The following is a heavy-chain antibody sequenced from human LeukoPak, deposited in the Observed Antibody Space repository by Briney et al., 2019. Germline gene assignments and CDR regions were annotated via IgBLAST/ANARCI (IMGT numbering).Heavy chain of an antibody. Sequence: SETLSLTSAVYGGSFSGDYWGWLPQPPGRGLGWSGEINHSASTNYNPAVKSRVTISVNTTKNQSSLKLSSVPAADTAVYYCARRYYYDSSGCHSSPIDYWGQGTLVTVSS. V-gene: IGHV4-34*01. D-gene: IGHD3-22*01. CDR2: INHSAST. CDR3: ARRYYYDSSGCHSSPIDY. J-gene: IGHJ4*02. CDR1: GGSFSGDY.